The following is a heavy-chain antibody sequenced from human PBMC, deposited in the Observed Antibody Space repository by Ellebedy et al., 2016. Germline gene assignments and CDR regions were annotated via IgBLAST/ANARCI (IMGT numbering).Heavy chain of an antibody. V-gene: IGHV3-9*01. CDR3: AKDRGSYDAFDI. D-gene: IGHD1-26*01. J-gene: IGHJ3*02. CDR1: GFTFDDYA. Sequence: SLKISCAASGFTFDDYAMHWVRQAPGKGLEWVSGISWNSGSIGYADSVKGRFTISRDNAKNSLYLQMNSLRAEDTALYYCAKDRGSYDAFDIWGQGTMVTVSS. CDR2: ISWNSGSI.